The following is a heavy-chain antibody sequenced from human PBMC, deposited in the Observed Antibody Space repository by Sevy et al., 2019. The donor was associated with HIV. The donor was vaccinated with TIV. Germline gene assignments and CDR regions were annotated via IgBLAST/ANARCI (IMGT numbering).Heavy chain of an antibody. Sequence: GGCLRLSCTVSGFPFKNAWMHWVRQAPGRGLEWVGRIKSKMDGRAAEYSAPVKGRFSISRDDSKNTVYLQMNSLKIEDTAVYYCSTPLMGASRATFDIWGQGTMVTVSS. D-gene: IGHD1-26*01. CDR2: IKSKMDGRAA. J-gene: IGHJ3*02. V-gene: IGHV3-15*07. CDR3: STPLMGASRATFDI. CDR1: GFPFKNAW.